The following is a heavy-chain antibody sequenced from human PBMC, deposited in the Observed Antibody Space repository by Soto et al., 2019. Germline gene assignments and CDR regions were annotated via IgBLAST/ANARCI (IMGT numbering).Heavy chain of an antibody. CDR2: VYFSGDT. CDR3: ARDPRRTRGWHFDL. CDR1: GGSISTSDYY. D-gene: IGHD3-10*01. V-gene: IGHV4-31*03. Sequence: QVQLQESGPGLVRPSQTLSLTCTVSGGSISTSDYYWSWIRQHPVRGLGWLGYVYFSGDTFYNPSLESRVVISVETSENRFSLTLTSVTAADTAVYYCARDPRRTRGWHFDLWGRGTLVTVSS. J-gene: IGHJ2*01.